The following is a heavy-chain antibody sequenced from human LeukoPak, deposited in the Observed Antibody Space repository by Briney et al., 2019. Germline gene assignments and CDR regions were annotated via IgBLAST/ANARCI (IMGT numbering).Heavy chain of an antibody. CDR3: ARASDYADAFDI. V-gene: IGHV1-18*01. Sequence: ASVKVSCKASGGTFSSYAISWVRQAPGQGLEWMGWISAYNGNTNYAQKLQGRVTMTTDTSTSTAYMELRSLRSDDTAVYYCARASDYADAFDIWGQGTMVTVSS. J-gene: IGHJ3*02. D-gene: IGHD5-12*01. CDR1: GGTFSSYA. CDR2: ISAYNGNT.